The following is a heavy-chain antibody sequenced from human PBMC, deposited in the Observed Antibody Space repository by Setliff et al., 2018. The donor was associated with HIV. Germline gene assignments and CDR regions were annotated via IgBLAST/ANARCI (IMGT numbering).Heavy chain of an antibody. CDR1: GYSISSGYY. V-gene: IGHV4-38-2*01. D-gene: IGHD6-6*01. J-gene: IGHJ5*02. CDR2: IYHSGST. Sequence: PSETLSLTCAVSGYSISSGYYWGWIRQPPGKGLEWIGSIYHSGSTYYSPSLKSRVTISVDTSKNQFSLKLSSVTAADTAVYYCVRLPVVLASLPSHNWIDPWGPGILVTVSS. CDR3: VRLPVVLASLPSHNWIDP.